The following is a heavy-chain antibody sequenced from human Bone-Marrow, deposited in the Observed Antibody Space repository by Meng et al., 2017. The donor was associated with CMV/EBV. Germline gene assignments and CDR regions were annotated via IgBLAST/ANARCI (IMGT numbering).Heavy chain of an antibody. CDR3: ARVSGYYDFWSGQNAPVEAFDI. CDR2: IIPIFGTA. J-gene: IGHJ3*02. V-gene: IGHV1-69*05. CDR1: GGTFSSYA. Sequence: SVKVSCKASGGTFSSYAISWVRQAPGQGLEWMGGIIPIFGTANYAQKFQGRVTITTDESTSTAYMELSSLRSEDTAVYYCARVSGYYDFWSGQNAPVEAFDIWGQGTMVTVSS. D-gene: IGHD3-3*01.